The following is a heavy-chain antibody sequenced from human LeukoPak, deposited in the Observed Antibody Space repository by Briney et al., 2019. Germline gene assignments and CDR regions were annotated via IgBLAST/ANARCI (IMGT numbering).Heavy chain of an antibody. CDR1: GGSISSSSYY. CDR3: PSGMVATNFDY. V-gene: IGHV4-39*01. CDR2: IYYSGST. J-gene: IGHJ4*02. Sequence: PSETLSLTCTVSGGSISSSSYYWGWIRQPPGKGLEWIGSIYYSGSTYYNPSLKSRVTISVDTSKNQFSLKLSSVTAADTAVYYCPSGMVATNFDYWGQGTLVTVSS. D-gene: IGHD5-12*01.